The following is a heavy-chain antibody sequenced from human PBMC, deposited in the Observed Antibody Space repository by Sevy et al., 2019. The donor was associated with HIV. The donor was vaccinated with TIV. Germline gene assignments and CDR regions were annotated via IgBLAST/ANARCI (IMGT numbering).Heavy chain of an antibody. D-gene: IGHD6-13*01. CDR1: GGSISSYY. J-gene: IGHJ5*02. CDR2: IYYSGST. Sequence: SETLSLTCTVSGGSISSYYRSWIRQPPGKGLEWIGYIYYSGSTNYNPSLKSRVTISVDTSKNQFSLKLSSVTAADTAVYYCASSLGYSSSWYDRAGDNWFDPWGQGTLVTVSS. V-gene: IGHV4-59*01. CDR3: ASSLGYSSSWYDRAGDNWFDP.